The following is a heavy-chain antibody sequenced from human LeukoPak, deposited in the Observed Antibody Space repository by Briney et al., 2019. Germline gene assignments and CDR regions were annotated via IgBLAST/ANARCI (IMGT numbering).Heavy chain of an antibody. D-gene: IGHD6-19*01. V-gene: IGHV4-34*01. J-gene: IGHJ6*04. CDR2: INHSGST. CDR3: ARMARVGYSSGWSRMDV. CDR1: GGSFNGYY. Sequence: SEALSLTCAVYGGSFNGYYWSWIRQPPGKGLEWIGEINHSGSTNYDPSLKSRVTISVDTSKNQFSLKLSSVTAADTAVYYCARMARVGYSSGWSRMDVWGKGTTVTVSS.